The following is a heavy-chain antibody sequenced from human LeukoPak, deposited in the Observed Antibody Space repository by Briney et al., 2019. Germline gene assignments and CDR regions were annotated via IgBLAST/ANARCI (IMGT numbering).Heavy chain of an antibody. Sequence: AASVKVSCKASGYTFTSYGISWVRQAPGQGLECIGWISAYNGNTNYAQKLQGRVTMTADTSTSTAYMELRSLRSDDTAVYYCARDNPYYGDYFDYWGQGTLVTVSS. CDR3: ARDNPYYGDYFDY. CDR1: GYTFTSYG. CDR2: ISAYNGNT. V-gene: IGHV1-18*01. D-gene: IGHD4-17*01. J-gene: IGHJ4*02.